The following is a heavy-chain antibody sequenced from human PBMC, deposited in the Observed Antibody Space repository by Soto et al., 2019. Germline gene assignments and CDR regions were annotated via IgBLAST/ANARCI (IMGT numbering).Heavy chain of an antibody. V-gene: IGHV3-21*01. J-gene: IGHJ4*02. D-gene: IGHD4-4*01. CDR3: AREMSYSNYFDY. Sequence: EVQLVESGGGLVKPGGSLRLSCAASGFTFSSYSMNWVRQAPGKGLEWVSSISSSSSYIYYADSVKGRFPISRDNAKNSRYLQMNSLRAEDTAVYYCAREMSYSNYFDYWGQGTLVTVSS. CDR1: GFTFSSYS. CDR2: ISSSSSYI.